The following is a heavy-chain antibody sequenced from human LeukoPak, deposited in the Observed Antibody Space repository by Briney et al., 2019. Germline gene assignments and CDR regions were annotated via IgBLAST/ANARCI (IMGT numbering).Heavy chain of an antibody. Sequence: SETLFLTCAVYGGSFSGYYWSWIRQPPGKGLEWLGEINHSGSTNYNPSLKSRVTISVDTSKNQFSLKLSSVTAADTAVYYCARKRGKEVYYMDVWGKGTTVTVSS. J-gene: IGHJ6*03. CDR1: GGSFSGYY. D-gene: IGHD4-23*01. CDR2: INHSGST. V-gene: IGHV4-34*01. CDR3: ARKRGKEVYYMDV.